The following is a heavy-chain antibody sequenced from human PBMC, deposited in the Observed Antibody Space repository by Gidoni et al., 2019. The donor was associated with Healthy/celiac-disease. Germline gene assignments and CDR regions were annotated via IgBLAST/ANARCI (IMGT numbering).Heavy chain of an antibody. Sequence: QVQLVQSGAEVKKPGASFKVSCKASGYTFPSYGISWVRQAPGQGLEWMGWISAYNGNTNYAQKLQGRVTMTTDISTSTAYMELRSLRSDDTAVYYCARAQITIFGVTHAFDIWGQGTMVTVSS. CDR3: ARAQITIFGVTHAFDI. CDR1: GYTFPSYG. J-gene: IGHJ3*02. CDR2: ISAYNGNT. V-gene: IGHV1-18*01. D-gene: IGHD3-3*01.